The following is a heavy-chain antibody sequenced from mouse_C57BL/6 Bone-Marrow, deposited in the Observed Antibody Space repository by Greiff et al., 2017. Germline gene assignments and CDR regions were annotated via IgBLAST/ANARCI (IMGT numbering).Heavy chain of an antibody. CDR1: GFTFSSYA. J-gene: IGHJ1*03. CDR2: IRGGGSYT. Sequence: DVKVEESGGGLVKPGGSLKLSCAASGFTFSSYAMSWVRQTPDKRLEWVATIRGGGSYTYYPDNVKGRFTISRDNAKNILYMQMSHLTSEDTAMYYCARERYGSSSDVWGTGTTVTVSS. V-gene: IGHV5-4*01. D-gene: IGHD1-1*01. CDR3: ARERYGSSSDV.